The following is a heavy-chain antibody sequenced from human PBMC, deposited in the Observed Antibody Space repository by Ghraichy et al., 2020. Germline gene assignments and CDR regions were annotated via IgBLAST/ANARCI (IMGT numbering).Heavy chain of an antibody. Sequence: ASVKVSCKASGYTFTGYYMHWVRQAPGQGLEWMGWINPNSGGTNYAQKFQGRVTMTRDTSISTAYMELSRLRSDDTAVYYCARVAAAGTYGTLWRYFDYWGQGTLVTVSS. CDR2: INPNSGGT. D-gene: IGHD6-13*01. CDR1: GYTFTGYY. V-gene: IGHV1-2*02. CDR3: ARVAAAGTYGTLWRYFDY. J-gene: IGHJ4*02.